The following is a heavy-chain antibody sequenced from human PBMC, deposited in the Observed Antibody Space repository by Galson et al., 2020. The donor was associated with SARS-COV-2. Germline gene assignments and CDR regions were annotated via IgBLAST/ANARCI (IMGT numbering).Heavy chain of an antibody. CDR2: ISDDGSDE. Sequence: GGSLRLSCAASGFTFRSSAMHWVRQAPGKGLEWVALISDDGSDEYYADSVKGRFTISRDNSKNTLYLQMNSLRAEDTAVYYCARDGEYSIMWYEATGPTKYFYYWGQGTLVTVSS. J-gene: IGHJ4*02. D-gene: IGHD6-13*01. CDR1: GFTFRSSA. V-gene: IGHV3-30*01. CDR3: ARDGEYSIMWYEATGPTKYFYY.